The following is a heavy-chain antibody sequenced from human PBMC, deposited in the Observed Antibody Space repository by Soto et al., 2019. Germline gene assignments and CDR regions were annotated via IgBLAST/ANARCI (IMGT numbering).Heavy chain of an antibody. V-gene: IGHV3-7*01. CDR1: GFTFSSYW. CDR3: ARDRLGADDAFDI. J-gene: IGHJ3*02. D-gene: IGHD3-3*01. Sequence: EVQLVESGGGLVQPGGSLRLSCAASGFTFSSYWMSWVRQAPGKGLEWVANIKQDGSEKYYVDSVKGRFTISRDNAKNSLYLQMNSLRAEDTAVYYCARDRLGADDAFDIWGQGTMVPVSS. CDR2: IKQDGSEK.